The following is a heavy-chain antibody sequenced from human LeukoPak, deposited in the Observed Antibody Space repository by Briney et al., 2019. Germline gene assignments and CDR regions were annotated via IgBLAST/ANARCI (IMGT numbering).Heavy chain of an antibody. CDR3: TGSYSSSWYYFDY. J-gene: IGHJ4*02. CDR2: IRSKANSYAT. V-gene: IGHV3-73*01. CDR1: GFTFSGSA. Sequence: GGSLRLSCAASGFTFSGSAMHWVRQASGKGLEWVGRIRSKANSYATAYAASVKGRFTISRDDSENTAYLQMNSLKTEDTAVYYCTGSYSSSWYYFDYWGQGTLVTVSS. D-gene: IGHD6-13*01.